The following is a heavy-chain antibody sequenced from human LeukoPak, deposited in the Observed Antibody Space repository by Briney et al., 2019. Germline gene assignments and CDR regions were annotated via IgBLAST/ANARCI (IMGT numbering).Heavy chain of an antibody. CDR3: ARLHDGYRYGADY. Sequence: PSETLSLTCTVSGGSISSYYWSWIRQPPGKGLEWIGYIYYSGSTNYNPSLKSRVTISVDTSKNLFSLKLSPVTAADTAVYYCARLHDGYRYGADYWGQGTLVTAS. CDR2: IYYSGST. J-gene: IGHJ4*02. V-gene: IGHV4-59*08. D-gene: IGHD5-18*01. CDR1: GGSISSYY.